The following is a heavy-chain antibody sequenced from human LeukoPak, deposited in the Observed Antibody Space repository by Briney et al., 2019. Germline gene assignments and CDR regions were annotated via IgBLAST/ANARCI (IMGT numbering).Heavy chain of an antibody. D-gene: IGHD3-22*01. CDR2: ISSDGSST. CDR1: GFTFSSYW. J-gene: IGHJ4*02. Sequence: GGSLRLSCAASGFTFSSYWMHWLRQAPGEGLVLVSRISSDGSSTTFADSVKGRFTISRDNAKNTLYLQMNSLRAEDTAVYYCARISYESRGYYDYWGQGTLVTVSS. CDR3: ARISYESRGYYDY. V-gene: IGHV3-74*01.